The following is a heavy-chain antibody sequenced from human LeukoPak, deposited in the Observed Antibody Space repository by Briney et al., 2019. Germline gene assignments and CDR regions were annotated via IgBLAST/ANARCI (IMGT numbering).Heavy chain of an antibody. Sequence: ASVKVSCKTSGYTFTAYYMHWVRQAPGQGLEWMGWIKPNSGGTNYAQTFQGRVTMTRDTSIKTGYMELSRLRSDDTAMYYCARVREYSSGCYFDSWGQGTLVTVSS. CDR3: ARVREYSSGCYFDS. D-gene: IGHD6-19*01. J-gene: IGHJ4*02. CDR1: GYTFTAYY. V-gene: IGHV1-2*02. CDR2: IKPNSGGT.